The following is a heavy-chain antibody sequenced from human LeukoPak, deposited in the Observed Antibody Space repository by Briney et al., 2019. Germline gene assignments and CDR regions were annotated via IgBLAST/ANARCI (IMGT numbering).Heavy chain of an antibody. CDR1: GGSISSGSYY. CDR3: ARGPGY. V-gene: IGHV4-61*02. CDR2: IYTSGST. J-gene: IGHJ4*02. Sequence: SETLSLTXTVSGGSISSGSYYWSWIRQPAGKGLEWIGRIYTSGSTNYNPSLKSRVTISVDTSKNQFSLKLSSVTAADTAVYYCARGPGYWGQGTLVTVSS.